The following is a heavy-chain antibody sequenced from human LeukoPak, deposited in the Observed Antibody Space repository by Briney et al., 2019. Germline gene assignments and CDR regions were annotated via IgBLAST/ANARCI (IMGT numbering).Heavy chain of an antibody. CDR2: IYTSGST. Sequence: PSETLSLTCAVYGGSFSGYYWSWIRQPPGKGLEWIGRIYTSGSTNYNPSLKSRVTISVDTSKNQFSLKLSSVTAADTAVYYCARDYYDFWSGYLPYNWFDPWGQGTLVTVSS. V-gene: IGHV4-59*10. CDR3: ARDYYDFWSGYLPYNWFDP. J-gene: IGHJ5*02. CDR1: GGSFSGYY. D-gene: IGHD3-3*01.